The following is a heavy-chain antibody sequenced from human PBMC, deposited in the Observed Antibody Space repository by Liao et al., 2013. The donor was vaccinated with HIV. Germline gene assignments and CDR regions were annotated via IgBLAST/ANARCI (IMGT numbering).Heavy chain of an antibody. V-gene: IGHV4-34*01. CDR2: IHDIGSP. CDR3: ARGKNFSGLGAFDI. CDR1: GGPFTPYF. Sequence: QVQLQQWGPGLLKPSETLSLTCGVSGGPFTPYFWAWIRQSPGKGLEWIGEIHDIGSPNYNPSLMSRVSMSIDTSKNQFSLKLSSVTAADTAVYYCARGKNFSGLGAFDIWGQGTMVTVSS. J-gene: IGHJ3*02. D-gene: IGHD6-25*01.